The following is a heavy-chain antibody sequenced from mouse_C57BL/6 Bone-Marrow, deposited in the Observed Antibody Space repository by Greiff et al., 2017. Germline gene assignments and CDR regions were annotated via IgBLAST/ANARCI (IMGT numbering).Heavy chain of an antibody. Sequence: EVQVVESGGGLVKPGGSLKLSCAASGFTFSSYTMSWVRQTPEKRLQWVAAISGGGGNTYYPESVKGRCTISRDTDKNILYLQMSSLRSEDTALYYCSRQVTTVLATKYFDVWGTGTTVTVSS. CDR3: SRQVTTVLATKYFDV. V-gene: IGHV5-9*01. J-gene: IGHJ1*03. CDR1: GFTFSSYT. CDR2: ISGGGGNT. D-gene: IGHD1-1*01.